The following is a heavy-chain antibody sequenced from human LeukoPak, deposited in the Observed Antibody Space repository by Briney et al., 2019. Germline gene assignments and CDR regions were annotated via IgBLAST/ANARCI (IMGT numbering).Heavy chain of an antibody. CDR2: INSDGGST. Sequence: GGSLRLSCAASGFTFSSYWMHWVRQAPGKGLVWVSRINSDGGSTSYADSAKGRFTISRDNAKNTLYLQMNSLRAEDTAVYYCASDPYGDYLVDPWGQGTLGTVSS. CDR3: ASDPYGDYLVDP. D-gene: IGHD4-17*01. CDR1: GFTFSSYW. V-gene: IGHV3-74*01. J-gene: IGHJ5*02.